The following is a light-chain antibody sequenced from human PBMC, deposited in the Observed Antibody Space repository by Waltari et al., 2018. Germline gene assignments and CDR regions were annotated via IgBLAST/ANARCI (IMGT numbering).Light chain of an antibody. J-gene: IGKJ1*01. Sequence: EIVMTQSPATLSVSPGERVTLSCRASQSVSSNLAWSQQRPGQAPSLRIYATSTTATCVPARFSGRGSGTEFNLTIRGLQAEVYAVYDSQQYNNWPRTFGQGTKVEIQ. CDR3: QQYNNWPRT. V-gene: IGKV3-15*01. CDR2: ATS. CDR1: QSVSSN.